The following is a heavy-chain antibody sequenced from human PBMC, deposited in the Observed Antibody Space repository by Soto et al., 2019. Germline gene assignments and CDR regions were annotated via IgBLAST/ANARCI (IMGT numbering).Heavy chain of an antibody. CDR1: GYTFTRSG. V-gene: IGHV1-18*01. Sequence: QVQLVQSGAEVKKPGASVKVSCKASGYTFTRSGISWVRXXXXXXXXWMGWISTYTGDTNYAQTFQGRVTMTTDTXXXXXYMXXXXXXXXXXXVXYCAREGXAPYYYYGMDVWGQGTPVTVSS. CDR2: ISTYTGDT. D-gene: IGHD2-21*01. J-gene: IGHJ6*02. CDR3: AREGXAPYYYYGMDV.